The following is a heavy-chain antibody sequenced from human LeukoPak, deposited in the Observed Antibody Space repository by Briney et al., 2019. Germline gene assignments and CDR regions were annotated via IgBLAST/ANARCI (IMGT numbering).Heavy chain of an antibody. D-gene: IGHD3-9*01. J-gene: IGHJ4*02. Sequence: GGSLRLSCAASGFTFSSYWMSWVRQAPGKGLEWVANIKQDGSEKYYVDSVKGRFTTSRDNAKNSLSLQLNSLRVEDTAVYYCARGHYDVLAASYKWTPDYWGQGTLVTVSS. CDR2: IKQDGSEK. CDR1: GFTFSSYW. V-gene: IGHV3-7*01. CDR3: ARGHYDVLAASYKWTPDY.